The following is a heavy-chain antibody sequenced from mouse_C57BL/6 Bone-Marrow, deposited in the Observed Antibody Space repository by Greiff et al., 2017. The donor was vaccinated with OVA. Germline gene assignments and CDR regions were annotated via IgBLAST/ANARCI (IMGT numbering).Heavy chain of an antibody. V-gene: IGHV2-9-1*01. D-gene: IGHD4-1*01. CDR1: GFSLTSYA. CDR2: IWTGGGT. CDR3: ARREKLGYAMDY. Sequence: QVQLQQSGPGLVAPSQSLSITCTVSGFSLTSYAISWVRQPPGKGLEWLGAIWTGGGTNYNSALKSRLSISKDNSKSQVFLKMNSLQTDDTARYYCARREKLGYAMDYWGQGTSVTVSS. J-gene: IGHJ4*01.